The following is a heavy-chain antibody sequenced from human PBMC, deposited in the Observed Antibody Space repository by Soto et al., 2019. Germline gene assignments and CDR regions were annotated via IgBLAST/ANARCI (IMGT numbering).Heavy chain of an antibody. CDR2: ISHDGINK. D-gene: IGHD6-19*01. CDR1: GFSFSSYA. CDR3: ARDMYSSDYFVKWFEP. J-gene: IGHJ5*02. Sequence: QVRLVESGGGVVQPGMSLRLSCTASGFSFSSYAMYWFRQPPGKGLEWVAVISHDGINKHYAESVKGRDTVSRDNSNRSLELQLNSLRGEETAMYYCARDMYSSDYFVKWFEPWGQGTLVTVSS. V-gene: IGHV3-30-3*01.